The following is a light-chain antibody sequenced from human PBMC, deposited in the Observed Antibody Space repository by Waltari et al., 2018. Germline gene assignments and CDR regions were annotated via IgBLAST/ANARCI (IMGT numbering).Light chain of an antibody. Sequence: EIVMTQSPATLSVSPGERAPLSCRASQSVSSNLAWYQQKPGQAPRLLIYGASTRATGIPARFSGSGSGTEFTLTISSMQSEDFAVYYCQQYNNWPPPFTFGPGTKVDIK. J-gene: IGKJ3*01. CDR1: QSVSSN. V-gene: IGKV3-15*01. CDR3: QQYNNWPPPFT. CDR2: GAS.